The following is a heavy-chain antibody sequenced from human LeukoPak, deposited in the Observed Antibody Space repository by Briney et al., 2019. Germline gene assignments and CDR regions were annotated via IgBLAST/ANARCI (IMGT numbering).Heavy chain of an antibody. D-gene: IGHD3-22*01. CDR2: ISYDGSNK. V-gene: IGHV3-30*03. CDR1: GFAFSSYG. J-gene: IGHJ4*02. CDR3: ARGPSSGYCFDY. Sequence: GGSLRLSCAASGFAFSSYGMHWVRQAQGKGLEWVAVISYDGSNKYYAASVKGRFTISRDNSKNTLYLQMNSLRAEDTAVYYCARGPSSGYCFDYWGQGTLVTVSS.